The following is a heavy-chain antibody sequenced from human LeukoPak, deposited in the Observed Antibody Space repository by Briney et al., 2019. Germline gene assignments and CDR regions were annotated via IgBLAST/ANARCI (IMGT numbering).Heavy chain of an antibody. CDR3: ARSLGYSSSGYDDY. CDR2: ISSSSSTI. CDR1: GFTFSSYS. D-gene: IGHD6-13*01. V-gene: IGHV3-48*01. Sequence: GGSLRLSCAASGFTFSSYSMNWVRQAPGKGLEWVSYISSSSSTIYYADSVKGRFTISRDNAKNSLYLQMNSLRAEDTAVYYCARSLGYSSSGYDDYWGQGTLVTVSS. J-gene: IGHJ4*02.